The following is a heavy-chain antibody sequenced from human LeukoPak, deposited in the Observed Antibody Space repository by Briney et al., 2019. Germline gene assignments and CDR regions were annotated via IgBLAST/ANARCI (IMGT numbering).Heavy chain of an antibody. CDR1: GFTFSSYD. CDR2: ISYDGSNK. Sequence: PGRSLRLSCAASGFTFSSYDMHWVRQAPGKGLEWVSVISYDGSNKYYADSVKGRFTISRDNSKNTLYLQMNSLRAEDTAVYYCARPLIVVVINDAFDIWGQGTMVTVSS. V-gene: IGHV3-30-3*01. J-gene: IGHJ3*02. D-gene: IGHD3-22*01. CDR3: ARPLIVVVINDAFDI.